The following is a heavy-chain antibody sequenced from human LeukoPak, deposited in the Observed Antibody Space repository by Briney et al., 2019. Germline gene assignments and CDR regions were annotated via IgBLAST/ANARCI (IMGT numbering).Heavy chain of an antibody. Sequence: GGALRLSCAASGFTFTTYTMNWVRQAPGRGLEWVSFTGTDIHYIYYADSVKGRFTISRDNAKNSLYLQMNGLRAEDTAVYYCARGTVTTYGMDVWGQGTTVTVSS. D-gene: IGHD4-17*01. J-gene: IGHJ6*02. V-gene: IGHV3-21*06. CDR2: TGTDIHYI. CDR1: GFTFTTYT. CDR3: ARGTVTTYGMDV.